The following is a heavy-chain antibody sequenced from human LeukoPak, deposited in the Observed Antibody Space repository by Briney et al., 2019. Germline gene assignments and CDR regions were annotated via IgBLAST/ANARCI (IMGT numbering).Heavy chain of an antibody. J-gene: IGHJ3*02. V-gene: IGHV4-59*01. CDR2: IYYSGST. D-gene: IGHD5-18*01. CDR1: GGSISSYY. Sequence: KTSETLSLTCTVSGGSISSYYWSWIRQPPGKGLEWIGYIYYSGSTNYNPSLKSRVTISVDTSKNQFSLKLSSVTAADTAVYYCAKDRRIPEWIQLWLRANDQTCDAFDIWGQGTMVTVSS. CDR3: AKDRRIPEWIQLWLRANDQTCDAFDI.